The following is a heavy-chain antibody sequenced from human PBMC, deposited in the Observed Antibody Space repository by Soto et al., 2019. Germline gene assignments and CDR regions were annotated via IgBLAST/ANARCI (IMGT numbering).Heavy chain of an antibody. Sequence: EVQLVESGGGLVQPGGSLRLSCAASGFTFSSYSMNWVRQAPGEGLEWVSYISSRSSTIFYADSVKGRFTISRDNAKNSLYLPMNSLRAEDTAVYYCARIGYSSWIDYWGQGTLVTVSS. D-gene: IGHD6-6*01. V-gene: IGHV3-48*01. J-gene: IGHJ4*02. CDR1: GFTFSSYS. CDR2: ISSRSSTI. CDR3: ARIGYSSWIDY.